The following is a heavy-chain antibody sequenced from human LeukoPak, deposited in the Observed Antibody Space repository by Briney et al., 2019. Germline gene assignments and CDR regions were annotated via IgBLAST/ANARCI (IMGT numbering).Heavy chain of an antibody. CDR3: ARDKPRAGSSFDY. CDR1: GDIVSSNSAA. J-gene: IGHJ4*02. Sequence: SQTLSLTCTISGDIVSSNSAAWNWIRQSPSRGLEWLGRTYYRSKWYNDYAVSVKSRITINPDTSKNQFSLQLNSETPEDTAVYYCARDKPRAGSSFDYWGQGTLVTVSS. CDR2: TYYRSKWYN. V-gene: IGHV6-1*01. D-gene: IGHD3-10*01.